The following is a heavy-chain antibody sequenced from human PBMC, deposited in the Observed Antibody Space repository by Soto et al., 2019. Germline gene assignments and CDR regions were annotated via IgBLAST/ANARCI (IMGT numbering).Heavy chain of an antibody. CDR3: ARAGLEWSYNWFDP. CDR1: GGSISSGDYY. J-gene: IGHJ5*02. Sequence: QVQLQESGPGLVKPSQTLSLTCTVSGGSISSGDYYWSWIRQPPGKGLEWIGYSYYSGSTYYNPSLKSQVTISLDTYRNQFSLKLSSVTAADTAVYYCARAGLEWSYNWFDPWGQGTLVTVSS. CDR2: SYYSGST. V-gene: IGHV4-30-4*01. D-gene: IGHD3-3*01.